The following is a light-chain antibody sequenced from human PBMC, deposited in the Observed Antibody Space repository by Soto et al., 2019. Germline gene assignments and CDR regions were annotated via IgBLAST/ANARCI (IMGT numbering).Light chain of an antibody. CDR3: RPHGRSPLT. Sequence: EIVLTQSPGTLSLSPGERATLSCRASQSVSSSALAWYQQKPGQAPRLLMYGASSRATGIPDRFSGSGSGTDFSLTISRLEPEDFAVYYWRPHGRSPLTFGQGTKVDIK. CDR2: GAS. J-gene: IGKJ1*01. CDR1: QSVSSSA. V-gene: IGKV3-20*01.